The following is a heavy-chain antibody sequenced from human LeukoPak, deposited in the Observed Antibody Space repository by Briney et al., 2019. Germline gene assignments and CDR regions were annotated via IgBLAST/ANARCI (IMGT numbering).Heavy chain of an antibody. CDR1: GFTFSDHY. V-gene: IGHV3-72*01. CDR3: ARVSPGDAFDI. D-gene: IGHD1-1*01. J-gene: IGHJ3*02. CDR2: TRNKANSYTT. Sequence: GGSLRLSCAASGFTFSDHYMDWVRQAPGKGLEWVGRTRNKANSYTTEYAASVKGRFTISRDDSKNSLYLQMNSLKTEDTAVYYCARVSPGDAFDIWGQGTMVTVPS.